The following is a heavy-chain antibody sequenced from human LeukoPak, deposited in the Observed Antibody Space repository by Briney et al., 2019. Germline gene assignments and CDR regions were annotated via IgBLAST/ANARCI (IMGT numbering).Heavy chain of an antibody. CDR3: VRRRVGVAPASDM. CDR2: IKSKTDGGTT. Sequence: GGSLRLSCAASGLTFSNAWMSWVRQAPGKGLEWVGRIKSKTDGGTTDYAAPVKGRFTISRDDSKNSLYLQMNSLKTEDTAVYYCVRRRVGVAPASDMWGQGTTVTVSS. J-gene: IGHJ3*02. V-gene: IGHV3-15*01. D-gene: IGHD1-26*01. CDR1: GLTFSNAW.